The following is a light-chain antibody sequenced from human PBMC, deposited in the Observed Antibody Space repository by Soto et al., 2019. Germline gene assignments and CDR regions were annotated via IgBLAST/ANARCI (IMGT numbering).Light chain of an antibody. J-gene: IGKJ5*01. V-gene: IGKV3-20*01. CDR3: QQYGSSRT. Sequence: EIGLTQSPGTLSLSPGERATLSCRASQSVSSSYLAWYQQKPGQAPRLLIYGASSRATGIPDRFSGSGSGTDFTLTISRLEPEDFAVYYCQQYGSSRTFGQGTRLEI. CDR2: GAS. CDR1: QSVSSSY.